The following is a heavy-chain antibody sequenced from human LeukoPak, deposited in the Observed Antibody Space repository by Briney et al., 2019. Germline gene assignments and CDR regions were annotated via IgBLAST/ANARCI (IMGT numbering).Heavy chain of an antibody. CDR1: GFTFSTYW. V-gene: IGHV3-23*01. J-gene: IGHJ6*02. Sequence: GGSLRLSRVASGFTFSTYWMSWVRQAPGKGLEWVSAISGSGGSTYYADSVKGRFTISRDNSKNTLYLQMNSLRAEDTAVYYCAKGNLYVVVPAASMDVWGQGTTVTVSS. CDR2: ISGSGGST. D-gene: IGHD2-2*01. CDR3: AKGNLYVVVPAASMDV.